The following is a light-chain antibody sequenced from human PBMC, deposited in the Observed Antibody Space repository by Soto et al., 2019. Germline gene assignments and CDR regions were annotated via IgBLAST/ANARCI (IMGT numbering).Light chain of an antibody. CDR2: DAS. V-gene: IGKV1-5*01. Sequence: IPITQAPTTLSASVGASVTITCRASQSISTWLAWYQQKPGKAPKLLIYDASSLEGGVPSRFRGSVSGTEFTLTISGLKPDDGATYDGQQYKSFSWTFGQGTKVDIK. CDR1: QSISTW. J-gene: IGKJ1*01. CDR3: QQYKSFSWT.